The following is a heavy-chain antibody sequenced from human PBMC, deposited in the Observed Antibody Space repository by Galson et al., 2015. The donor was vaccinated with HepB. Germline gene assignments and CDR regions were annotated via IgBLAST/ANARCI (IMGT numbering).Heavy chain of an antibody. CDR1: GFTFSSYA. V-gene: IGHV3-23*01. J-gene: IGHJ4*02. D-gene: IGHD2-2*01. CDR3: ARGRGSNTKWH. Sequence: SLRLSCAASGFTFSSYAMSWVRQAPGKGLEWVSTLTGSGVGTYYADSVKGRFTISRDNSKNTLYLQMNSLRAEDTAVYYCARGRGSNTKWHWGQGTLVTVSA. CDR2: LTGSGVGT.